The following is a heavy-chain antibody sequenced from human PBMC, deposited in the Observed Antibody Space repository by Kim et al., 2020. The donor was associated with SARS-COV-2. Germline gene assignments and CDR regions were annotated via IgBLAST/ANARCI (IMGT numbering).Heavy chain of an antibody. Sequence: GGSLRLSCAASGFTFSSYAMHWVRQAPGKGLEWVAVISYDGSNKYYADSVKGRFTISRDNSKNTLYLQMNSLRAEDTAVYYCARDYYYGSGSEPQRSHNWFDPWGQGTLVTVSS. J-gene: IGHJ5*02. CDR2: ISYDGSNK. V-gene: IGHV3-30*04. CDR1: GFTFSSYA. D-gene: IGHD3-10*01. CDR3: ARDYYYGSGSEPQRSHNWFDP.